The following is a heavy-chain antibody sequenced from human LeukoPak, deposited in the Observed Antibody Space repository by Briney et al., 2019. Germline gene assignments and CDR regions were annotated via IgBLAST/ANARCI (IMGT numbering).Heavy chain of an antibody. Sequence: GKSLRLSCAASGFTFRNYAMSWVRQAPGKGLEWVSGISDGGDSTYYGDSVKGRFTMFRDNSKNTLYLQMNSLRVEDTAVYYCATSEGITTVGTLDEYFQHWGQGTLVTVSS. D-gene: IGHD1-1*01. J-gene: IGHJ1*01. CDR3: ATSEGITTVGTLDEYFQH. V-gene: IGHV3-23*02. CDR2: ISDGGDST. CDR1: GFTFRNYA.